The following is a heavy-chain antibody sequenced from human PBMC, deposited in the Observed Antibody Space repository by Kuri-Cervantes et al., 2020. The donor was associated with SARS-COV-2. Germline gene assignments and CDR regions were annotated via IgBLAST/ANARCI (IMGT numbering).Heavy chain of an antibody. CDR1: GGSISSGDYY. CDR2: VNHSGST. Sequence: SETLSLTCTVSGGSISSGDYYWSWVRQPPGKGLEWIGEVNHSGSTNYNSSLKSRVTMSVDTSTKQFSLNLNSVTAADTAVYYCARAYGFLRYIYYMDVWGRGTTVTVSS. CDR3: ARAYGFLRYIYYMDV. D-gene: IGHD4-17*01. V-gene: IGHV4-61*08. J-gene: IGHJ6*03.